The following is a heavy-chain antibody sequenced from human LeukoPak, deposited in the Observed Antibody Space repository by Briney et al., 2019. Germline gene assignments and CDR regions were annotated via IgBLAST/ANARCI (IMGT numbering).Heavy chain of an antibody. CDR2: MNPNGGNT. CDR1: GYSFTSYD. Sequence: ASVKVSCKASGYSFTSYDINWVRQATGQGLEWMGGMNPNGGNTGYAQNFQGRVTITRNTSISTANMELSSLTSEDTAVYYCARLYYYASSGYDALDIWGQGTMVTVSS. D-gene: IGHD3-22*01. V-gene: IGHV1-8*03. J-gene: IGHJ3*02. CDR3: ARLYYYASSGYDALDI.